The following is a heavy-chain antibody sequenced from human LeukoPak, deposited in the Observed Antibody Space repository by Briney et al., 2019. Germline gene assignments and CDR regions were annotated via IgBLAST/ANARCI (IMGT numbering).Heavy chain of an antibody. CDR2: ISSSSYI. CDR3: ARELQLLWFGEFDY. D-gene: IGHD3-10*01. V-gene: IGHV3-21*01. CDR1: GFTFSSYS. Sequence: RPGGSLRFSGEASGFTFSSYSMNWFRKAPGKGLKWVSSISSSSYIYYADSVKGRFTISRDNAKNSLYLQMNSLRAEDTAVYYCARELQLLWFGEFDYWGQGTLVTVSS. J-gene: IGHJ4*02.